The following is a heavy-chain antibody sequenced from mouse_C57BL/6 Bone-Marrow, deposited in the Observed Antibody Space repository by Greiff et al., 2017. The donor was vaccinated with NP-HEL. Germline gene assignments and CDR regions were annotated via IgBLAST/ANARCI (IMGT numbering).Heavy chain of an antibody. J-gene: IGHJ4*01. Sequence: VQLQQSGAELARPGASVKLSCKASGYTFTSYGISWVKQRTGQGLEWIGEIYPRSGNTYYNEKFKGKATLTADKSSSTAYMALRSLTSEDSAVFFCARSGYYGRGYAMDYWGQGTSVTVSS. CDR1: GYTFTSYG. CDR3: ARSGYYGRGYAMDY. CDR2: IYPRSGNT. V-gene: IGHV1-81*01. D-gene: IGHD1-1*01.